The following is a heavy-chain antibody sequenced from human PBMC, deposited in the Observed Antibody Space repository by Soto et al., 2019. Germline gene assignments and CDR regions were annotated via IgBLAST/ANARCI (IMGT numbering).Heavy chain of an antibody. J-gene: IGHJ6*02. V-gene: IGHV4-39*01. CDR1: GGSISSSSYC. CDR3: VTGVITMISMDV. Sequence: PSETLSLTCTVSGGSISSSSYCWGWIRQPPGKGLEWIGSIYYSGSTYYNPSLKSRVTISVDTSKNQFSLKLSSVTAADTAVYYCVTGVITMISMDVWGQGTTVTVSS. CDR2: IYYSGST. D-gene: IGHD3-22*01.